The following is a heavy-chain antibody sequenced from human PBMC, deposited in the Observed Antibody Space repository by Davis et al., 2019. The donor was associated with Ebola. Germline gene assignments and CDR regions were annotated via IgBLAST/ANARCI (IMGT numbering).Heavy chain of an antibody. V-gene: IGHV3-30*03. Sequence: GESLKISCAASGFTFSSYGMHWVRQAPGKGLEWVAVISYDGSDKYYADSVKGRFTISRDNSKNTLYLQLNSLRAEDTAVYYCARLGDYDSSGLDYWGQGTLVTVSS. CDR3: ARLGDYDSSGLDY. CDR2: ISYDGSDK. J-gene: IGHJ4*02. D-gene: IGHD3-22*01. CDR1: GFTFSSYG.